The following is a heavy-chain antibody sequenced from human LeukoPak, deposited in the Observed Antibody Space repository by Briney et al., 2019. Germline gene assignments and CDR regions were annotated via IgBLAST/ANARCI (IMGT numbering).Heavy chain of an antibody. CDR1: GYTFTSYY. Sequence: ASVKVSCKASGYTFTSYYMHRVRQAPGQGLEWMGIINPSGGSTSYAQKFQGRVTVTRDMSTSTVYMEPSSLRSEDTAVYYCARDALAYCGGDCYSDYWGQGTLVTVSS. J-gene: IGHJ4*02. CDR3: ARDALAYCGGDCYSDY. D-gene: IGHD2-21*02. V-gene: IGHV1-46*01. CDR2: INPSGGST.